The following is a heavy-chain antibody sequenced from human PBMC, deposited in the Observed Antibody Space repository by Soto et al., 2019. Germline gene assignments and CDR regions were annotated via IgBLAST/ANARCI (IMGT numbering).Heavy chain of an antibody. Sequence: GGSLRLSCAASGFTFSSYAMHWVRQAPGKGLEWVAVTSYDGSNKYYADSVKGRFTISRDNSKNTLYLQTNSLRAEDTAVYYCARVRTYYDFWSGYTPPNHYYGMDVWGQGTTVTVSS. CDR2: TSYDGSNK. CDR3: ARVRTYYDFWSGYTPPNHYYGMDV. J-gene: IGHJ6*02. CDR1: GFTFSSYA. V-gene: IGHV3-30-3*01. D-gene: IGHD3-3*01.